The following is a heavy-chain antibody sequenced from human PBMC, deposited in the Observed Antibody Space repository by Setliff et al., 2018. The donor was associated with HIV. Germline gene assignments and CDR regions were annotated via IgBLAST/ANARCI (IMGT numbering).Heavy chain of an antibody. CDR2: INSSGDST. CDR3: ASGFRATVPDY. V-gene: IGHV1-46*03. Sequence: ASVKVSCKASGYTFISYYIHWVRQAPGQGLEWMGIINSSGDSTSYAQKFQGRVTMTRDTSTSTVYMELSSLKYEDTAIYYCASGFRATVPDYWGQGTLVTVSS. J-gene: IGHJ4*02. D-gene: IGHD4-17*01. CDR1: GYTFISYY.